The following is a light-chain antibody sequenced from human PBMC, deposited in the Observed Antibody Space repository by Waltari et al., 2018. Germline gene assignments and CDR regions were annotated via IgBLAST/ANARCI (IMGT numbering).Light chain of an antibody. Sequence: DIRMTQSPSSLSASVGDRVTISCQASRDIKNFLNWYQQKPGQAPKLLIYDTSNLEIGVLSRFSGRGSGTHFTFTISRLQPEDVATYYCQQYDDFPPYTFGQGTKVEIK. V-gene: IGKV1-33*01. CDR1: RDIKNF. CDR3: QQYDDFPPYT. CDR2: DTS. J-gene: IGKJ2*01.